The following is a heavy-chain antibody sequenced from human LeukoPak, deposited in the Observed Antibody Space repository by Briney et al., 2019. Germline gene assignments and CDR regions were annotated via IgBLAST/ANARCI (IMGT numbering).Heavy chain of an antibody. CDR1: EFTYG. CDR2: ISGSGGST. Sequence: GGSLRLSCAASEFTYGMNWVRQAPGKGLEWVSAISGSGGSTYYADSVKGRFTISRDNSKNTLYLQMNSLRAEDTAVYYCAKDLRSYSYYFDYWGQGTLVTVSS. D-gene: IGHD1-26*01. CDR3: AKDLRSYSYYFDY. J-gene: IGHJ4*02. V-gene: IGHV3-23*01.